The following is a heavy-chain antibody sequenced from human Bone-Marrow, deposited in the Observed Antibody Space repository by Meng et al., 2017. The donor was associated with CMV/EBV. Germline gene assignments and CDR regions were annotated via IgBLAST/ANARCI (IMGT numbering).Heavy chain of an antibody. CDR2: IRSKAYGGTT. CDR1: GFTFGDYA. D-gene: IGHD3-10*01. J-gene: IGHJ6*01. Sequence: GGSLRLSCTASGFTFGDYAMSWVRQAPGKGLEWVGFIRSKAYGGTTEYAASVKGRFTISRDDSKSIAYLQMNSLKTEDTAVYYCTRDGLPMGGMDVWGQGTTVTVYS. CDR3: TRDGLPMGGMDV. V-gene: IGHV3-49*04.